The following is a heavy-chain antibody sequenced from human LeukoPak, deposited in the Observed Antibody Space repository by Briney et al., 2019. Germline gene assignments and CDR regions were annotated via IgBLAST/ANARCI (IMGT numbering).Heavy chain of an antibody. D-gene: IGHD1-26*01. J-gene: IGHJ4*02. V-gene: IGHV1-18*01. CDR3: ARSPYLKLDSGSYYPRLYYFDY. CDR2: ISAYNGNT. CDR1: GYTFTSYG. Sequence: GASVKVSCKSSGYTFTSYGISWVRQAPGQGLEWMGWISAYNGNTNYAQKLQGRVTMTTDTSTSTAYMELRSLRSDDTAVYYCARSPYLKLDSGSYYPRLYYFDYWGQGTLVTVSS.